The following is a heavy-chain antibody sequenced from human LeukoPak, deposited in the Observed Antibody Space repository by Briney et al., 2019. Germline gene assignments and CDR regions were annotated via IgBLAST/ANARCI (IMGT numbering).Heavy chain of an antibody. CDR3: ARTYYYGSGNYYPYFDY. CDR1: GGSLSGFY. CDR2: INHSGST. D-gene: IGHD3-10*01. Sequence: PSETLSLTCAVYGGSLSGFYWSWIRQPPGKGLEWIGEINHSGSTNYNPSLKSRVTISVDTSKNQFSLKLSSVTAADTSVYYCARTYYYGSGNYYPYFDYWGLGTLVTVSS. J-gene: IGHJ4*02. V-gene: IGHV4-34*01.